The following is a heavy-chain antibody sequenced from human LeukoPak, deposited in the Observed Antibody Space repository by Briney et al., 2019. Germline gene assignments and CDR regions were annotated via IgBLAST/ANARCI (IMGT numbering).Heavy chain of an antibody. D-gene: IGHD2-21*02. CDR1: GFTFSSYW. Sequence: GGSLRLSCAASGFTFSSYWMSWVRQAPGKGLEWVANIKQDGSEKYYVDSVKGRFTISRDNAKNSLYLQMNSLRAEDTAVYYCAREGVGYHYCGGDCYSDYWGQGTLVTVSS. J-gene: IGHJ4*02. CDR2: IKQDGSEK. CDR3: AREGVGYHYCGGDCYSDY. V-gene: IGHV3-7*01.